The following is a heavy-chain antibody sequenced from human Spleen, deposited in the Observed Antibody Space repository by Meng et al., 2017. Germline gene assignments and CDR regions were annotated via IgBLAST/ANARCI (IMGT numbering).Heavy chain of an antibody. CDR2: ISGPGGTI. D-gene: IGHD1-1*01. CDR1: GFTFSNYE. V-gene: IGHV3-48*03. CDR3: ARGLTDRRLFDI. J-gene: IGHJ3*02. Sequence: GESLKISCAASGFTFSNYEMNWVRQAPGKGLGWISYISGPGGTIYYADSVKGRFTISRDNAKNSLSLQMNILGADDTAVYYCARGLTDRRLFDIWGQGTMVTVSS.